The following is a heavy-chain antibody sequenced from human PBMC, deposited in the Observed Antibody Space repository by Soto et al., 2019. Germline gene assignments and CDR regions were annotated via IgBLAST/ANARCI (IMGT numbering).Heavy chain of an antibody. D-gene: IGHD2-15*01. CDR2: IYYSGSA. V-gene: IGHV4-59*01. CDR3: ARDWGGYCSGGSCYHAFDI. CDR1: GAFLNNFF. Sequence: SETLSLTCTVSGAFLNNFFWSWIRQPPGKGLEWIGYIYYSGSANYNPSLKSRVTISVDTSKNQFSLKLSSVTAADTAVYYCARDWGGYCSGGSCYHAFDIWGQGTMVTVSS. J-gene: IGHJ3*02.